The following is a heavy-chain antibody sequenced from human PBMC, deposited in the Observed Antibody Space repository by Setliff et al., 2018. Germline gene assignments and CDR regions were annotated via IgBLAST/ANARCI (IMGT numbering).Heavy chain of an antibody. CDR2: INPGGLTS. V-gene: IGHV1-46*01. Sequence: ASVKVSCKTSGYSFTSHYMHWVRQAPGQGLEWMGIINPGGLTSSSTQKFEGRVTMSRDSSTNTLYLQMNSLRGEDTAVYYCAKDLSSNTAASYFFDLWGQGTQVTVSS. J-gene: IGHJ4*02. D-gene: IGHD5-18*01. CDR1: GYSFTSHY. CDR3: AKDLSSNTAASYFFDL.